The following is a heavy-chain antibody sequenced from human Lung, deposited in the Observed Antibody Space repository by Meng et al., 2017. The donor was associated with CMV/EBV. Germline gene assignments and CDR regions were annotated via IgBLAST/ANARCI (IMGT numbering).Heavy chain of an antibody. CDR2: IYHSGST. D-gene: IGHD1-26*01. V-gene: IGHV4-38-2*02. CDR1: GYSISSGYY. Sequence: GSLRLSCTVSGYSISSGYYWGWIRQPPGKGLEWIGSIYHSGSTYYNPSLKSRVTISVDTSKNQFSLKLSSVTAADTAVYYCARVGWEHVADYWGQGTVVTVSS. CDR3: ARVGWEHVADY. J-gene: IGHJ4*02.